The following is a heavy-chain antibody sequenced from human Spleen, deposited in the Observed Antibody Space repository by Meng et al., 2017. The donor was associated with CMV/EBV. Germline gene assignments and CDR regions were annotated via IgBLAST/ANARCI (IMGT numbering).Heavy chain of an antibody. CDR3: GRDLTGERDQ. Sequence: VELGESGGTLVQPGGSLRLSCADSGFTFSSYWMHWVRQVPGEGLVWVSRINEDGSFTSYAGSVQGRFTISRDNAKNTLYLQMNSLRVDDSAVYYCGRDLTGERDQWGQGTLVTVSS. D-gene: IGHD7-27*01. V-gene: IGHV3-74*03. CDR2: INEDGSFT. CDR1: GFTFSSYW. J-gene: IGHJ4*02.